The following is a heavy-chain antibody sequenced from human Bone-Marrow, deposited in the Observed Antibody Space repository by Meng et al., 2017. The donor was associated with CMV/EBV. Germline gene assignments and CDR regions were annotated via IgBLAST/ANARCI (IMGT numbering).Heavy chain of an antibody. V-gene: IGHV3-53*01. CDR3: VGRHFFDY. CDR1: GFIVSSHY. J-gene: IGHJ4*02. CDR2: IYTGGTT. Sequence: SRRLSCAAWGFIVSSHYMSWVRQAPGKGLEWVSIIYTGGTTYYADSVKGRFTISRDNAKNMLFLQMNSLGAEDTAVYYCVGRHFFDYWGQGTLVTVSS.